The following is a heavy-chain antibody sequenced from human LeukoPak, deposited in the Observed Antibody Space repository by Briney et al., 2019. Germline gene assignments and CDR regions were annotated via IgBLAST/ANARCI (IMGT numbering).Heavy chain of an antibody. V-gene: IGHV1-69*13. CDR3: ARVVNPAAGTSNWFDP. J-gene: IGHJ5*02. CDR2: IIPIFGTA. Sequence: ASVKVSCKASGGTFSNYAISWVRQAPGQGLEWMGGIIPIFGTANYAQKFQGRVTITADESTSTAYMELSSLRSEDTAVYYCARVVNPAAGTSNWFDPWGQGTLVTVSS. D-gene: IGHD6-13*01. CDR1: GGTFSNYA.